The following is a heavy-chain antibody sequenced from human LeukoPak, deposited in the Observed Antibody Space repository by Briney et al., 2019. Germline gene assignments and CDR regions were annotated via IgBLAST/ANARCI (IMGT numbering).Heavy chain of an antibody. J-gene: IGHJ4*02. D-gene: IGHD7-27*01. Sequence: ASVKVSCKVSGYTFTSYDFNWVRQATGQRPEWMGWMSPNSGDTGYAQKFQDRVTMTRNTSISTAYMELSSLRSDDTVVYYCARGPPNWGYDYWGPGTLVTVSS. CDR3: ARGPPNWGYDY. CDR2: MSPNSGDT. CDR1: GYTFTSYD. V-gene: IGHV1-8*01.